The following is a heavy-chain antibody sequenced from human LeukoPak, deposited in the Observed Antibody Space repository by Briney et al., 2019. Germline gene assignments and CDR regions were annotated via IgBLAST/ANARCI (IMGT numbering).Heavy chain of an antibody. CDR2: VSSSGGST. Sequence: GGSLRLSCAASGFSFTNYAMSWVRQAPGKGLEWVSGVSSSGGSTYYADSVKGRFTISRDNAKNSLYLQMNSLRAEDTAVYYCARDSAGYDFWSGSFGMDVWGQGTTVTVSS. J-gene: IGHJ6*02. D-gene: IGHD3-3*01. CDR3: ARDSAGYDFWSGSFGMDV. CDR1: GFSFTNYA. V-gene: IGHV3-23*01.